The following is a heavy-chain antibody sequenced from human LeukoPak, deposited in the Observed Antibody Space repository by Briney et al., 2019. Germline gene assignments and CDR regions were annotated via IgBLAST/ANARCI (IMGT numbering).Heavy chain of an antibody. CDR3: ASGGVYYYDSSGYGMDV. J-gene: IGHJ6*02. Sequence: SVKVSCKASGGTFISYAISWVRQAPGQGLEWMGGIIPIFGTANYAQKFQGRVTTTADESTSTAYMELSSLRSEDTAVYYCASGGVYYYDSSGYGMDVWGQGTTVTVSS. CDR2: IIPIFGTA. CDR1: GGTFISYA. V-gene: IGHV1-69*01. D-gene: IGHD3-22*01.